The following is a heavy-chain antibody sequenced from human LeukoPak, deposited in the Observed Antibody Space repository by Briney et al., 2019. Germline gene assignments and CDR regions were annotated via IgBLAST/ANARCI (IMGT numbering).Heavy chain of an antibody. CDR2: IYNSGSV. Sequence: GSLRLSCAASGFTFSSHWMNWVRQAPGKGLEWVGYIYNSGSVNYNPSLKSRVTISVDTSKNQFSLKLTSVTAADTAVYFCARKWRLTYEFDYWGQGTLVTVSS. D-gene: IGHD5-12*01. CDR3: ARKWRLTYEFDY. V-gene: IGHV4-59*11. J-gene: IGHJ4*02. CDR1: GFTFSSHW.